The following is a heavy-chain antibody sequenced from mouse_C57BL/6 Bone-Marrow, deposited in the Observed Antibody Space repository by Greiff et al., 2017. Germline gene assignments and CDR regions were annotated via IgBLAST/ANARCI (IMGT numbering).Heavy chain of an antibody. CDR2: IDPSDSYT. V-gene: IGHV1-69*01. D-gene: IGHD2-5*01. J-gene: IGHJ3*01. CDR1: GYTFTSYW. Sequence: QVQLQQPGAELVMPGASVKLSCKASGYTFTSYWLHWVKQRPGQGLEWIGEIDPSDSYTNYNQKFKGKSTLTVDKSSSTAYMQLSSLTSEDSAVYYCARDRNYDWFAYWGQGTLGTVSA. CDR3: ARDRNYDWFAY.